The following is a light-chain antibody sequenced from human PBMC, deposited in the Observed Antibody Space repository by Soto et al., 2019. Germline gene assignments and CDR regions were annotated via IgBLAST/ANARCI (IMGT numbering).Light chain of an antibody. CDR3: LQPDSVPYP. Sequence: DIQMTQSPAALSASVGDRVTLTCRASQSISSYLNWYQLKPGRPPKLLIYFASSLQAGVPSRFSGAGSETDCTLNITDLQPEDFTSYFCLQPDSVPYPCGQGT. CDR2: FAS. V-gene: IGKV1-39*01. J-gene: IGKJ2*01. CDR1: QSISSY.